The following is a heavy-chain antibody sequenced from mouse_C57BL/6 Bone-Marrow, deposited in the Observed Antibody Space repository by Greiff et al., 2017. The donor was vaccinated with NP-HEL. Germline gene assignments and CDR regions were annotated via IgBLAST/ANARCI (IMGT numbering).Heavy chain of an antibody. CDR1: GYAFTNYL. Sequence: VKLQESGAELVRPGTSVKVSCKASGYAFTNYLIEWVKQRPGQGLEWIGVINPGSGGTNYNEKFKGKATLTADKSSSTAYMQLSSLTSEDSAVYFCARSPHYYGSRRGDYAMDYWGQGTSVTVSS. CDR3: ARSPHYYGSRRGDYAMDY. V-gene: IGHV1-54*01. CDR2: INPGSGGT. D-gene: IGHD1-1*01. J-gene: IGHJ4*01.